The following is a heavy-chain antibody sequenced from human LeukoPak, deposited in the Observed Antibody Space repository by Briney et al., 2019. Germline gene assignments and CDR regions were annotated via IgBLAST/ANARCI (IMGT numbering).Heavy chain of an antibody. V-gene: IGHV3-30*02. J-gene: IGHJ4*02. Sequence: PGGSLRLSXAASGFTFSSYGMHWVRQAPGKGVEWVAYIRYDGSNKYYADSVKGRFTISRDNSKNTLYLQMNSLRAEDTAVYYCAKSGFGELYSFFDYWGQGTLVTVSS. CDR2: IRYDGSNK. D-gene: IGHD3-10*01. CDR3: AKSGFGELYSFFDY. CDR1: GFTFSSYG.